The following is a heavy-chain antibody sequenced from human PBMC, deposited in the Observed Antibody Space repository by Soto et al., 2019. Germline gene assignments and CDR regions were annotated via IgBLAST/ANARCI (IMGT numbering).Heavy chain of an antibody. Sequence: QVQLQESGPGLVKPSETLSLTCTVSGGSISSYYWSWIRQPPGKGLEWIGYIYYSGSTNYNPSLKGRVTISVDTSKNQFSLKLGSVTAGDTAVYFCAGRYGYRFDYWGQGTLVTVSS. J-gene: IGHJ4*02. CDR2: IYYSGST. CDR3: AGRYGYRFDY. D-gene: IGHD1-1*01. V-gene: IGHV4-59*08. CDR1: GGSISSYY.